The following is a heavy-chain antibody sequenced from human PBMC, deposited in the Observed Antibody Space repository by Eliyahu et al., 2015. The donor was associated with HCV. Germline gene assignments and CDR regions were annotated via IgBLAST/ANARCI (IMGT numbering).Heavy chain of an antibody. CDR2: INHSGST. V-gene: IGHV4-34*01. CDR3: ARIHSSGWYRGDY. Sequence: QVQLQQWGAGLLKPSETLSLTCAVYGGSFSGYYWSWIRQPPGKGLEWIGEINHSGSTNYNPSLKSRVTISVDTSKNQFSLKLSSVTAADTAVYYCARIHSSGWYRGDYWGQGTLVTVSS. J-gene: IGHJ4*02. D-gene: IGHD6-19*01. CDR1: GGSFSGYY.